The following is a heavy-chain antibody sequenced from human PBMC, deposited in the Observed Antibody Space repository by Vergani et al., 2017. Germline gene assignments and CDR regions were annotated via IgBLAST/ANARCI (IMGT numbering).Heavy chain of an antibody. CDR3: AREGGTYYYDSSGYYPLDY. CDR2: INPNSGGT. D-gene: IGHD3-22*01. J-gene: IGHJ4*02. CDR1: GYTFTGYY. V-gene: IGHV1-2*02. Sequence: QVQLVQSGAEVKKPGASVKVSCKASGYTFTGYYMHWVRQAPGQGLEWMGWINPNSGGTNYAQKFQGRVTMTRDTSISTAYMELSRLRSEDTAVYYCAREGGTYYYDSSGYYPLDYWGQGTLVTVSS.